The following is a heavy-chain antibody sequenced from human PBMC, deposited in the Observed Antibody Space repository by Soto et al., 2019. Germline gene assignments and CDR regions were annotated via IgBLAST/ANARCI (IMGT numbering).Heavy chain of an antibody. CDR1: GGTFRTFG. CDR2: IMPFFGTA. V-gene: IGHV1-69*13. Sequence: SLKVSCKASGGTFRTFGISWVRQAPGQGLEWMGGIMPFFGTARYSQKFEDRITIPADESTNTVYMDLRSLTSEDTAIYYCAKSAPMDAGDKYYYDFWGQGAPATVSS. CDR3: AKSAPMDAGDKYYYDF. D-gene: IGHD4-17*01. J-gene: IGHJ4*02.